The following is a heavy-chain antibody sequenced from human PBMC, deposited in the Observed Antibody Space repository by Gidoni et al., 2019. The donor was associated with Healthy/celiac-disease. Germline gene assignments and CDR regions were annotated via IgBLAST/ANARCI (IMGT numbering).Heavy chain of an antibody. CDR2: IWYDGSNK. V-gene: IGHV3-33*01. J-gene: IGHJ6*02. Sequence: QVQLVESGGGVVQPGRSLRLSCAAPGFTFSSHVMHWVRQAPGKGLEWVAVIWYDGSNKYYADAVKGRFTISRDNSKNTLYLQMNSLRAEDTAVYYCAREEDVDTAMDYKYQYYGMDVWGQGTTVTVSS. D-gene: IGHD5-18*01. CDR3: AREEDVDTAMDYKYQYYGMDV. CDR1: GFTFSSHV.